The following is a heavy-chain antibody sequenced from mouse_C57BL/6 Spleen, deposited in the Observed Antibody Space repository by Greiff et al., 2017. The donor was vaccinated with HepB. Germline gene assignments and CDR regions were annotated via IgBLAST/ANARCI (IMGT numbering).Heavy chain of an antibody. J-gene: IGHJ2*01. D-gene: IGHD1-1*01. Sequence: QVQLQQPGAELVKPGASVKLSCKASGYTFTSYWMQWVKQRPGQGLEWIGEIDPSDSYTNYNQKFKGKATLTVDTSSSTAYMQLSSLTSEDSAVYYCARGMDYYCSRPPDYWGQGTTLTVSS. V-gene: IGHV1-50*01. CDR3: ARGMDYYCSRPPDY. CDR2: IDPSDSYT. CDR1: GYTFTSYW.